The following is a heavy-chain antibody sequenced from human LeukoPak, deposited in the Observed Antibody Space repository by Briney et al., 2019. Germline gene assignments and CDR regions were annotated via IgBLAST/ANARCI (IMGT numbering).Heavy chain of an antibody. CDR3: ARDLKMGYSSGRYSWGTGSSNDY. V-gene: IGHV1-18*01. CDR1: GYTFTSSV. Sequence: ASVKVSCKASGYTFTSSVINWVRQAPGKGLEWMGWISGYNGNTNYAQKLQGRVTMTTDTSTSTVYMELRSLRSDDTAVYYCARDLKMGYSSGRYSWGTGSSNDYWGQGTLVTVSS. D-gene: IGHD6-19*01. J-gene: IGHJ4*02. CDR2: ISGYNGNT.